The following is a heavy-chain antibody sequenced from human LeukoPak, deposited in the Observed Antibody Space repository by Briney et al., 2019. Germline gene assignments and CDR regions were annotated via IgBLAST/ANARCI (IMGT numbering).Heavy chain of an antibody. CDR3: ARESPRYDILTGALYYYYMDV. CDR2: MNPNSGNT. J-gene: IGHJ6*03. CDR1: GYTFTSYD. V-gene: IGHV1-8*01. D-gene: IGHD3-9*01. Sequence: GASVKVSCKASGYTFTSYDINGVRQATGQGLEWMGWMNPNSGNTGYAQKFQGRVTMTRNTSISTAYMELSRLRSEDTAVYYCARESPRYDILTGALYYYYMDVWGKGTTVTISS.